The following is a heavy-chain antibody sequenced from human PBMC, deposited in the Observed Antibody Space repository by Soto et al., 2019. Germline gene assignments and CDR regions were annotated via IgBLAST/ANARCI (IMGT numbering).Heavy chain of an antibody. CDR3: ARRIAAAGTFYYYYYMDV. D-gene: IGHD6-13*01. CDR1: GGSISSYY. V-gene: IGHV4-59*01. CDR2: IYYSGST. J-gene: IGHJ6*03. Sequence: PSETLSLTCTVSGGSISSYYWSWIRQPPGKGLEWIGYIYYSGSTNYNPSLKSRVTISVDTSKNQFSLKLSSVTAADTAVYYCARRIAAAGTFYYYYYMDVWGKGTTVTVSS.